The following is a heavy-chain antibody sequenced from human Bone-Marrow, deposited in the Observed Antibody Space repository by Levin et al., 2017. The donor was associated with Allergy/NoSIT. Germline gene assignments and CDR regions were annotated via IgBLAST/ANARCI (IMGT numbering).Heavy chain of an antibody. V-gene: IGHV4-34*01. Sequence: SETLSLTCGVYGVSFSGYSWTFIRQPPGKGLEWIGEITHSGGTNYNPSLTGRAATSIDTSQNQFSLRLSFVTGACTAVYYCAGGVRRVWPGRFFFDSWGLGTLVTVSS. J-gene: IGHJ4*01. CDR2: ITHSGGT. CDR1: GVSFSGYS. D-gene: IGHD3-16*01. CDR3: AGGVRRVWPGRFFFDS.